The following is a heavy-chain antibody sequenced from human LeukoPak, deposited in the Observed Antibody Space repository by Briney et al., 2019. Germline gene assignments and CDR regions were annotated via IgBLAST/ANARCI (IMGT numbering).Heavy chain of an antibody. V-gene: IGHV4-59*01. CDR2: IYYSGST. CDR1: GGSISSYY. D-gene: IGHD3-10*01. CDR3: ARDASNYYGSGSYSDAFDI. J-gene: IGHJ3*02. Sequence: SETLSLTCTVSGGSISSYYWSWIRQPPGKGLEWIWYIYYSGSTNYNPSLKSRVTISVDTSKNQFSLKLSSVTAADTAVYYCARDASNYYGSGSYSDAFDIWGQGTMVTVSS.